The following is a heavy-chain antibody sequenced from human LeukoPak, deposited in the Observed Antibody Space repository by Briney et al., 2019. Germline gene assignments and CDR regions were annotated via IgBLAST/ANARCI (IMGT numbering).Heavy chain of an antibody. J-gene: IGHJ6*03. CDR1: GLTFSDYY. Sequence: PGGSLRLSCAASGLTFSDYYMSWIRQAPGKGLEWVSYISSSGSTIYYADSVKGRFTISRDNAKNSLYLQMNSLRAEDTAVYYCARDIYYYYYMDVWGKGTTVTVSS. V-gene: IGHV3-11*04. CDR3: ARDIYYYYYMDV. CDR2: ISSSGSTI.